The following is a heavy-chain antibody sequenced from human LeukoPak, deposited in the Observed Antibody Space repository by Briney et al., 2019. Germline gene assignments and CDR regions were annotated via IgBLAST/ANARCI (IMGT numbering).Heavy chain of an antibody. V-gene: IGHV3-23*01. CDR2: ISGSDAGT. CDR3: AKGSRGSCSRTYCYPFDY. Sequence: PGGSLRLSCAASGFTFSSYAMSWVRQIPGKGLEWVSAISGSDAGTYYADSVKGRFTISRDNSKNTLYLQMNRLRAEDMAVYYCAKGSRGSCSRTYCYPFDYWGQGTLVTVSS. CDR1: GFTFSSYA. D-gene: IGHD2-2*01. J-gene: IGHJ4*02.